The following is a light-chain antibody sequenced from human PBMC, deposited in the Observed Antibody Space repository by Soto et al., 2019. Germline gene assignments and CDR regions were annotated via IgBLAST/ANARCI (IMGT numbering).Light chain of an antibody. CDR2: GAS. CDR1: QSVSGN. V-gene: IGKV3-15*01. CDR3: QQYNNWPPA. Sequence: EIVMAQSPATLSVSPGERSTLSCRASQSVSGNLAWYQQKPGQAPRLLIYGASTSATGIPARFSGSGSGTEFTLTISSLQSEDFAVYYCQQYNNWPPAFGQGTKVEIK. J-gene: IGKJ1*01.